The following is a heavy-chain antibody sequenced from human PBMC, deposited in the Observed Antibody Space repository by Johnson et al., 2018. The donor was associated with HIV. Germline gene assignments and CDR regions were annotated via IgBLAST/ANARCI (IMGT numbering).Heavy chain of an antibody. Sequence: VQLVESGGGLVQPGGSLRLSCAASGFIFSGYWMNWVRQAPGKGLEWVAGIKYDGSGKFFVDSVKGRFTISRDNAKDSLFLQMNSRRAEDPAVYYCARSNAVDIWGQGTMVTVSS. V-gene: IGHV3-7*01. CDR1: GFIFSGYW. J-gene: IGHJ3*02. CDR2: IKYDGSGK. CDR3: ARSNAVDI.